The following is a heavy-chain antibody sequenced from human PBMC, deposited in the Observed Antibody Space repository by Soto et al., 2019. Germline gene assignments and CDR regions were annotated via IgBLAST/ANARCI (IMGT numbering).Heavy chain of an antibody. CDR1: GFTFSSYG. V-gene: IGHV3-33*01. J-gene: IGHJ6*02. D-gene: IGHD6-13*01. Sequence: GESLKISCAASGFTFSSYGMHWVRQAPGKGLEWVAVIWYDGSNKYYADSVKGRFTISRDNSKNTLYLQMNSLRAEDTAVYYCAREYGSLGIAAPFGYYGMDVWGQGTTVTVSS. CDR2: IWYDGSNK. CDR3: AREYGSLGIAAPFGYYGMDV.